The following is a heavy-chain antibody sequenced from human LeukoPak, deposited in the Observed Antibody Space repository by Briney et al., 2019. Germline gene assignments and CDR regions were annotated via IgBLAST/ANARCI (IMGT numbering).Heavy chain of an antibody. CDR3: ARGQHYYDSSGYFFDY. J-gene: IGHJ4*02. CDR1: GFTFSSYS. CDR2: ISWNSGSI. Sequence: SLRLSCAASGFTFSSYSMNWVRQAPGKGLEWVSGISWNSGSIGYADSVKGRFTISRDNAKNSLYLQMNSLRAEDTALYYCARGQHYYDSSGYFFDYWGQGTLVTVSS. D-gene: IGHD3-22*01. V-gene: IGHV3-9*01.